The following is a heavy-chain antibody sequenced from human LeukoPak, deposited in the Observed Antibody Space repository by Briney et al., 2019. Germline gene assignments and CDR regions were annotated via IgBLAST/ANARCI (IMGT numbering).Heavy chain of an antibody. V-gene: IGHV4-59*01. CDR1: GGSISSYY. Sequence: KPSETLSLTCTVSGGSISSYYWSWIRQPPGKGLEWIGYIYYSGSTNYNPSLKSRVTISVDTSKNQFSLKVSSVTAADTAVYYCARLRGQTTDRRYVDYWGQGTLVTVSS. CDR3: ARLRGQTTDRRYVDY. D-gene: IGHD1-7*01. CDR2: IYYSGST. J-gene: IGHJ4*02.